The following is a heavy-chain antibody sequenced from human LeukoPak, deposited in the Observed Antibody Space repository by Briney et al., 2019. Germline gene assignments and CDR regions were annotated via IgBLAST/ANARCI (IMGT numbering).Heavy chain of an antibody. CDR3: ARDGGRLVVVPAAPQAYFDY. CDR1: GYTFTSYY. CDR2: INPSGGST. J-gene: IGHJ4*02. V-gene: IGHV1-46*01. Sequence: GGSLRLSCAASGYTFTSYYMHWVRQAPGQGLEWMGIINPSGGSTSYAQKFQGRVTMTRDMSTSTVYMELSSLRSEDTAVYYCARDGGRLVVVPAAPQAYFDYWGQGTLVTVS. D-gene: IGHD2-2*01.